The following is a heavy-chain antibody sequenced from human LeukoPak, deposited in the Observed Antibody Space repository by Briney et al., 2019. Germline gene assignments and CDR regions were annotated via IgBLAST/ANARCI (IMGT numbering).Heavy chain of an antibody. D-gene: IGHD3-3*01. CDR1: GYTFTGYY. CDR3: AREGIFGVVIAESGYYGMDV. J-gene: IGHJ6*02. V-gene: IGHV1-2*06. CDR2: INPSSGGT. Sequence: ASVKVSCKASGYTFTGYYMHWVRQAPGQGLEWMGRINPSSGGTNYAQKFQGRVTMTRDTSISTAYMELSRLRSDDTAVYYCAREGIFGVVIAESGYYGMDVWGQGTTVTVSS.